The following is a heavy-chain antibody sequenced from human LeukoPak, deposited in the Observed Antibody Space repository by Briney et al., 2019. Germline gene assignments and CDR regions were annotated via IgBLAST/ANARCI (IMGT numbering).Heavy chain of an antibody. V-gene: IGHV3-74*01. J-gene: IGHJ1*01. Sequence: PGGSLRLSCAASGFTFSSYWMHWVRQAPGKGLVWVSRINSDGSSTSYADSVKGRFTISRDNAKNTLYLQMNSLRAEDTAVYYCAQSESTYYDFWSGPAEYFQHWGQGTLVTVSS. CDR2: INSDGSST. D-gene: IGHD3-3*01. CDR1: GFTFSSYW. CDR3: AQSESTYYDFWSGPAEYFQH.